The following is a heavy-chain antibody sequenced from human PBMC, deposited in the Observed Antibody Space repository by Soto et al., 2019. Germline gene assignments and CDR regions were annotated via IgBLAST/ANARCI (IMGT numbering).Heavy chain of an antibody. CDR2: IYHSGST. V-gene: IGHV4-30-2*01. Sequence: SETLSLTCAVSGGSISSGGYSWSWIRQPPGKSLEWIGYIYHSGSTYYNPSLKSRVTISVDRSKNQSSLKLSSVTAADTAVYYCARWWMYAPRFDPWGQRTLVTVSS. J-gene: IGHJ5*02. CDR1: GGSISSGGYS. D-gene: IGHD2-8*01. CDR3: ARWWMYAPRFDP.